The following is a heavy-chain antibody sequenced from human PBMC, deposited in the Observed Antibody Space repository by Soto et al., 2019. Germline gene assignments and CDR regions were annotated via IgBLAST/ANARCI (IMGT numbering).Heavy chain of an antibody. D-gene: IGHD6-13*01. V-gene: IGHV4-59*01. J-gene: IGHJ4*02. CDR1: GGSISSYY. CDR2: IYYSGST. CDR3: ARESAAGIRY. Sequence: SQTLSLTCTVAGGSISSYYWSWLRQPPGKGLEWIGYIYYSGSTNYNPSLKSRVTISVDTSKNQFSLKLSSVSAADTAVYYCARESAAGIRYWGQGTLVTVSS.